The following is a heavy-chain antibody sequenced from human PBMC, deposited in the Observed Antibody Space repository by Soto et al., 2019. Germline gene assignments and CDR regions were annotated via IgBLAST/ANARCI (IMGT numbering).Heavy chain of an antibody. J-gene: IGHJ6*02. V-gene: IGHV1-3*01. CDR3: ARYNWNYPYYYYGMDV. D-gene: IGHD1-7*01. CDR2: INAGNGNT. Sequence: ASVKVSCKASGYTFTSYAMHWVRQAPGQRLEWVGWINAGNGNTGYAQKFQGRVTMTRNTSISTAYMELSSLRSEDTAVYYCARYNWNYPYYYYGMDVWGQGTTVTVSS. CDR1: GYTFTSYA.